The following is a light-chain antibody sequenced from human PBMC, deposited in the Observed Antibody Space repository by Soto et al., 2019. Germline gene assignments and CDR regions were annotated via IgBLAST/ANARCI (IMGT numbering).Light chain of an antibody. CDR2: DDN. J-gene: IGLJ1*01. Sequence: QSVLTQPPSVSAAPGQKVTISCSGSSSNIGNNFVSWYQQLPGAAPKLLIFDDNKRPSGIPDRFPGSKSGTSATLGITGLQTGDEADYYCGTWDSSLSAVFGTGTKVTVL. V-gene: IGLV1-51*01. CDR3: GTWDSSLSAV. CDR1: SSNIGNNF.